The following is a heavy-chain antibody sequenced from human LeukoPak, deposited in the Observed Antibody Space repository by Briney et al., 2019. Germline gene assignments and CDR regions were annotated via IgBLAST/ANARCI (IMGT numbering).Heavy chain of an antibody. D-gene: IGHD5-12*01. CDR3: TRLHVDILTTTSYYFDY. CDR1: GFILSSYW. J-gene: IGHJ4*02. V-gene: IGHV3-7*01. Sequence: PRGALRLSGAAFGFILSSYWMSWVRQGPGEGLEGVANIKPDGSEQNPANSVKGRFTLSRDNAKNSLLLQMNSLSAEDTAVYYCTRLHVDILTTTSYYFDYWGQGTLVTVSS. CDR2: IKPDGSEQ.